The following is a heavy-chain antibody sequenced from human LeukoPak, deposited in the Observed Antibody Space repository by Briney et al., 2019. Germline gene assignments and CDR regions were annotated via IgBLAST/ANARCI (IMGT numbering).Heavy chain of an antibody. CDR3: AKDRGGYYFDY. V-gene: IGHV3-30*18. CDR1: GFTFSSYS. CDR2: ISYDGSNK. D-gene: IGHD3-16*01. J-gene: IGHJ4*02. Sequence: GGSLRLSCAASGFTFSSYSMNWVRQAPGKGLEWVAVISYDGSNKYYADSVKGRFTISRDNSKNTLYLQMNSLRAEDTAVYYCAKDRGGYYFDYWGQRTLVTVSS.